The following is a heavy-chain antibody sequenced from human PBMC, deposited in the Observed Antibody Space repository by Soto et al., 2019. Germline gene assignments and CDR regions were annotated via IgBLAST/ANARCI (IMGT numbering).Heavy chain of an antibody. CDR1: GGNFSSYA. V-gene: IGHV1-69*01. Sequence: AAGKSWCEASGGNFSSYAITWVRQAPGQGLEWMGGIIPIFGTTNYAQKFQGRVTITAEESTSTDYMELSSLRSEDKAVYYCAKGTFTIVVGTAAIGPAVYYYGIDVRGQGPTVPAS. D-gene: IGHD2-2*01. CDR3: AKGTFTIVVGTAAIGPAVYYYGIDV. J-gene: IGHJ6*02. CDR2: IIPIFGTT.